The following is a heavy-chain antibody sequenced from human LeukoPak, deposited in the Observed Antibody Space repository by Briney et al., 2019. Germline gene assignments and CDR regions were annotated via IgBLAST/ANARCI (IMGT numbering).Heavy chain of an antibody. CDR2: ISGSGGST. V-gene: IGHV3-23*01. Sequence: GGSLRLSCAASGFTFSSYGMSWVRQAPGKGLEWVSAISGSGGSTYYADSVKGRFTISRDNSKNTLYLQMNSLRAEDTAVYYCAKDRQWLGVFDYWGQGTLVTVSS. J-gene: IGHJ4*02. D-gene: IGHD6-19*01. CDR1: GFTFSSYG. CDR3: AKDRQWLGVFDY.